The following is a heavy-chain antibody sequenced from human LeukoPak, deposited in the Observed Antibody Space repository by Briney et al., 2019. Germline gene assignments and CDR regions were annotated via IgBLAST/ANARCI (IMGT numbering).Heavy chain of an antibody. CDR1: GGSISNYY. D-gene: IGHD6-19*01. CDR3: ARLRGGWSPYYYYYYYMDV. CDR2: VYYSGST. Sequence: SETLSLTCTVSGGSISNYYWSWIRQPPGKGLEWIGYVYYSGSTNYNPSLKSRVTISVDTSKNQFSLKLSSVTAADTAVYYCARLRGGWSPYYYYYYYMDVWGKGTMVTISS. J-gene: IGHJ6*03. V-gene: IGHV4-59*13.